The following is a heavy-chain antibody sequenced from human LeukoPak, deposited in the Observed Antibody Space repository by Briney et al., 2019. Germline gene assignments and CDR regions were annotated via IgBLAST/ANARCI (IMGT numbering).Heavy chain of an antibody. V-gene: IGHV1-46*01. CDR3: ASLPYSSGHPKAPLPDY. CDR2: INPSGGST. CDR1: GYTFTSYY. Sequence: ASVKVSCKASGYTFTSYYMHWVRQAPGQGLEWMGIINPSGGSTSYAQKFQGRVTMTRDTSTSTVYMELSSLRSEDTAVYYCASLPYSSGHPKAPLPDYRGQGTLVTVSS. D-gene: IGHD6-25*01. J-gene: IGHJ4*02.